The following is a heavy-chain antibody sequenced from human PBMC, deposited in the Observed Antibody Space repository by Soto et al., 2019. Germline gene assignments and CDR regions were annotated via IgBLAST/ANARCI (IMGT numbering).Heavy chain of an antibody. D-gene: IGHD3-22*01. CDR2: ISYDGSNK. CDR1: GFTFSSYA. Sequence: AGGSLRLSCAASGFTFSSYAMHWVRQAPGKGLEWVAVISYDGSNKYYADSVKGRFTISRDNSKNTLYLQMNSLRPEDTALYYCAKDEYYYSRSGYYIFDSWGQGTLVTVS. CDR3: AKDEYYYSRSGYYIFDS. V-gene: IGHV3-30-3*01. J-gene: IGHJ4*02.